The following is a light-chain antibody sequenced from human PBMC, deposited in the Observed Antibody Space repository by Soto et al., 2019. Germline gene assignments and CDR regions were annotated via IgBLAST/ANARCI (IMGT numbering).Light chain of an antibody. CDR1: TSNIGNNY. CDR3: ATWDSSLSVGV. V-gene: IGLV1-51*01. Sequence: QSVLTQPPSVSAAPGQKVTISCSGSTSNIGNNYVSWYQQLPGTAPRLLMYDNDKRPSGIPDRFSGSKSGTSATLGITGLQTGDEADYYCATWDSSLSVGVFGTGTKLTVL. CDR2: DND. J-gene: IGLJ1*01.